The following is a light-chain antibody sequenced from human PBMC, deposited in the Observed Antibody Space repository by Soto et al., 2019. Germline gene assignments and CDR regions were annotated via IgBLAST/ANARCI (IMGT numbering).Light chain of an antibody. V-gene: IGKV3-20*01. CDR2: GAS. Sequence: EIVLTQSPGTLSLSPGERATLSCRASQSVTANYLAWYQQRRGQAPRLLIQGASSRPTGIPDRFSGSWSGRDFTLTISSLEPEDFAVYYCQQYASTPLTFGGGTRVDI. J-gene: IGKJ4*01. CDR3: QQYASTPLT. CDR1: QSVTANY.